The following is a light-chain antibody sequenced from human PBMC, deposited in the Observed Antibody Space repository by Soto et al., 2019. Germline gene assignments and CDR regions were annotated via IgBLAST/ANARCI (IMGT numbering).Light chain of an antibody. V-gene: IGLV3-1*01. J-gene: IGLJ2*01. CDR1: KLGDKY. CDR3: QAWDSSTVV. CDR2: QDN. Sequence: SSELTQPPSVSVSPGQTASITCSGDKLGDKYASWYQQKPGQSPLLVMYQDNKRPSGIPERFSGSNSGNTATLTISGTQAVDEADYYCQAWDSSTVVFGGGTKLTVL.